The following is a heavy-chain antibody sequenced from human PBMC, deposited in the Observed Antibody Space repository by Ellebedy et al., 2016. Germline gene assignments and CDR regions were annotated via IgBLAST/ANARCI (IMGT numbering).Heavy chain of an antibody. CDR3: ARDTRNGGA. Sequence: GGSLRLSXAASGFNFPNYAMHWVRQAPGKGLEWVACISDDGSRQSYADSLKGRFTISRDNSKNTLYLRMNSLKTEDTATYYCARDTRNGGAWGQGTLVTVSA. J-gene: IGHJ5*02. CDR1: GFNFPNYA. CDR2: ISDDGSRQ. V-gene: IGHV3-30-3*01. D-gene: IGHD3-10*01.